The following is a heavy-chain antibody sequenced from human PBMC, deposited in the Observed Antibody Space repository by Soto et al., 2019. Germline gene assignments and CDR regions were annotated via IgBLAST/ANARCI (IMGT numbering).Heavy chain of an antibody. D-gene: IGHD1-1*01. CDR3: ARWETGKRDYYYYYMDV. J-gene: IGHJ6*03. Sequence: QAQLQESGPGLVKPSGTLSLTCTVSSGSVSSSNWWTWVRRPPGKGLEWIGEIYHSGSTNYNPSLKSRVTISVDKSKNQFSLKLSSVTAADTAVYYCARWETGKRDYYYYYMDVWGKGTTVTVSS. CDR1: SGSVSSSNW. CDR2: IYHSGST. V-gene: IGHV4-4*02.